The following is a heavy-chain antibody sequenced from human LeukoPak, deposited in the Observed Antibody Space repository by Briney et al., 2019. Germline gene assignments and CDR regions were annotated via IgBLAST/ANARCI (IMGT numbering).Heavy chain of an antibody. CDR2: IGSTSTFI. D-gene: IGHD2-21*01. J-gene: IGHJ4*02. CDR3: ARERSVVADY. V-gene: IGHV3-21*01. Sequence: GGSLRLSCVASGFTFSDYSMNWVRQAPGKGLEWASAIGSTSTFISYADSVRGRFTISRDNAENSLYLQMNSLRAEDTAIYFCARERSVVADYWGQGTLVTVS. CDR1: GFTFSDYS.